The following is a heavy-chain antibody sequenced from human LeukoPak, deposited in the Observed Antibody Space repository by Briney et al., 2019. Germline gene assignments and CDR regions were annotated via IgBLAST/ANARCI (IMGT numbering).Heavy chain of an antibody. CDR3: ARSPDRPGYSSSWYYFDY. D-gene: IGHD6-13*01. J-gene: IGHJ4*02. CDR1: GFTFSSYW. V-gene: IGHV3-64*01. Sequence: GGSLRLSCAASGFTFSSYWMSWVRQAPGKGLEYVSAISSNGGSTYYANSVKGRFTISRDNSKNTLYLQMGSLRAEDMAVYYCARSPDRPGYSSSWYYFDYWGQGTLVTVSS. CDR2: ISSNGGST.